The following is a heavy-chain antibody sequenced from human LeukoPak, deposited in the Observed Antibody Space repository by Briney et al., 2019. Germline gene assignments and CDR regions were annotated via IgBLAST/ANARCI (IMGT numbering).Heavy chain of an antibody. CDR1: GFTFSTYG. CDR2: ILYDGSDK. D-gene: IGHD3-3*01. CDR3: ARDSYDFWSGYSKGYN. J-gene: IGHJ6*04. Sequence: PGGSLRLSCAASGFTFSTYGMHWVRQAPGKGLEWVAFILYDGSDKYYADSVKGRFTISRDNSKNTLYLQMSSLRPEDTAVYYCARDSYDFWSGYSKGYNWGNGTTVTVSS. V-gene: IGHV3-30*02.